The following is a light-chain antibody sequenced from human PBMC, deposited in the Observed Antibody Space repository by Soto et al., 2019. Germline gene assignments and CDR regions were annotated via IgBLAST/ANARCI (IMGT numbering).Light chain of an antibody. CDR2: GAS. CDR3: QQYNNWST. J-gene: IGKJ2*01. V-gene: IGKV3-15*01. CDR1: QSVSSN. Sequence: EIVMTQSPATLSVSPGERATLSCRASQSVSSNLAWYQQKPGQAPRPLIYGASTRATGIPARFSGSGSGTEFTLTISNLQSEDFAVYYCQQYNNWSTFGQGTKLEI.